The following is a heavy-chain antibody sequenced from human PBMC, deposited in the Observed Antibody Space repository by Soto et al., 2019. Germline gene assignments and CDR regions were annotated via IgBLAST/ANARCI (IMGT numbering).Heavy chain of an antibody. CDR1: GGTFSSYA. CDR2: IIPIFGTA. J-gene: IGHJ5*02. Sequence: SVKVSCKASGGTFSSYAISWVRQAPGQGLEWMGGIIPIFGTANYAQKFQGRVTITADKSTSTAYMELSSLRSEDTAVYYCARDHKRLPIVGATSWFDPWGQGTLVTVSS. V-gene: IGHV1-69*06. D-gene: IGHD1-26*01. CDR3: ARDHKRLPIVGATSWFDP.